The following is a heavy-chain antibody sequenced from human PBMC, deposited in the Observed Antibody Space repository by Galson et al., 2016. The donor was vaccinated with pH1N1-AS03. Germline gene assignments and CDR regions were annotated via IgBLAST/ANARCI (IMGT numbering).Heavy chain of an antibody. Sequence: ETLSLTCAVYGGSFNNYYWNWIRQSPGKGLEWVGEINHSGSTDYNPSLKSRVTISVDPSKNQISLNLNSVTAADTAVYYCARGSYSSGWYRGRNAFDIWGRGTMVTVSS. J-gene: IGHJ3*02. CDR2: INHSGST. V-gene: IGHV4-34*01. D-gene: IGHD6-19*01. CDR1: GGSFNNYY. CDR3: ARGSYSSGWYRGRNAFDI.